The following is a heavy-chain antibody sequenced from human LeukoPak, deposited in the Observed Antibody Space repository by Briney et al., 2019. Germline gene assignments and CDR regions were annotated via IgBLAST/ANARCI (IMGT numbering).Heavy chain of an antibody. Sequence: GESVKISCKSSGYSFTSYWIGWVRQMPGKGLEWMGIIYPGDSDTSYSPSFQGQVTISADKSISTAYLQWSSLKASDTAMYYCARRGYYYNSSGYYHDAFDIWGQGTMVTVSS. CDR2: IYPGDSDT. D-gene: IGHD3-22*01. CDR3: ARRGYYYNSSGYYHDAFDI. V-gene: IGHV5-51*01. CDR1: GYSFTSYW. J-gene: IGHJ3*02.